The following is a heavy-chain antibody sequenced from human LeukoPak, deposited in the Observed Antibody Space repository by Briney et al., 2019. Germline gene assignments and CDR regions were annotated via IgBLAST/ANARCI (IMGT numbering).Heavy chain of an antibody. CDR1: GFTFSSYS. Sequence: PGGSLRLSCAASGFTFSSYSMNWVRQAPGKGLDWVSSISSSSSYIYYADSVKGRFTISRDNAKNSLYLQMNSLRAEDTAVYYCASSHTRWFGELFFDPWGQGTLVTVSS. D-gene: IGHD3-10*01. CDR2: ISSSSSYI. J-gene: IGHJ5*02. V-gene: IGHV3-21*01. CDR3: ASSHTRWFGELFFDP.